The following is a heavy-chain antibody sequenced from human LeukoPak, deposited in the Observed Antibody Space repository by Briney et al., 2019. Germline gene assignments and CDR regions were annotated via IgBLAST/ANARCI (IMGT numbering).Heavy chain of an antibody. D-gene: IGHD6-19*01. V-gene: IGHV3-23*01. CDR1: GFTFSSYA. J-gene: IGHJ4*02. CDR3: AKDPAGSSGWYKWFDY. CDR2: ISGSGDST. Sequence: GGSLRLSCAASGFTFSSYAMSWVRQAPGKGLECVSAISGSGDSTYYADSVKGRFTISRDNSKNTLYLQMNSLRAEDTAVYYCAKDPAGSSGWYKWFDYWGQGTLVTVSS.